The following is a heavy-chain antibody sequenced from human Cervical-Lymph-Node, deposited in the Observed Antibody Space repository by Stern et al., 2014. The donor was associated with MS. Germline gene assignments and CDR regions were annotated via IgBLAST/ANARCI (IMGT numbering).Heavy chain of an antibody. CDR3: ARDCRLRYFDNYGMDV. V-gene: IGHV4-61*02. J-gene: IGHJ6*02. Sequence: QVQLQESGPGLVKPSQTLSLTCTVSGGSISSGSYYWSWIRQPAGKGLEWIGRIYTSGSTNYNPSLKSRVTISIAPSKTQFPLKLSSLTAADTAVYYCARDCRLRYFDNYGMDVWGQGTTVTVSS. D-gene: IGHD3-9*01. CDR2: IYTSGST. CDR1: GGSISSGSYY.